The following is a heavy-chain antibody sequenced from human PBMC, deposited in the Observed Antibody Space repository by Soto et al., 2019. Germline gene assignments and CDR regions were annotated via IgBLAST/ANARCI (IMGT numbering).Heavy chain of an antibody. J-gene: IGHJ6*02. CDR3: ARESLAYDFWSGYDYYYGMDV. Sequence: AGGSLRLSCAASGFTVSSNYMSWVRQAPGKGLEWVSVIYSGGSTYYADSVKGRFTISRDNSKNTLYLQMNSLRAEDTAVYYCARESLAYDFWSGYDYYYGMDVWGQGTTVTVSS. D-gene: IGHD3-3*01. CDR1: GFTVSSNY. V-gene: IGHV3-53*01. CDR2: IYSGGST.